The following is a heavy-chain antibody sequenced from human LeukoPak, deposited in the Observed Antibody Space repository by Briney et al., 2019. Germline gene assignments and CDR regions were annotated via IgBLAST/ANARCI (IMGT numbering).Heavy chain of an antibody. CDR1: GYTFTSYD. J-gene: IGHJ6*02. Sequence: GASVKVSCKASGYTFTSYDMYWVRQAPGQRLEWMGWIKVGNGNTKYSQKFQGRVTITRDTSASTAYMELSSLRSEDTAVYYCARGACGSYPTHRCFDYYYGMDVWGQGTTVTVSS. V-gene: IGHV1-3*01. D-gene: IGHD1-26*01. CDR3: ARGACGSYPTHRCFDYYYGMDV. CDR2: IKVGNGNT.